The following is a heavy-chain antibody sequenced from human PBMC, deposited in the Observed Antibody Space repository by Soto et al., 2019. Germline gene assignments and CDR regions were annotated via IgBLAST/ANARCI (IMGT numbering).Heavy chain of an antibody. CDR3: ARGGWWRDFDY. J-gene: IGHJ4*02. CDR1: GGSFSDYY. V-gene: IGHV4-34*02. Sequence: QVQLQQWGAGLLKPSETLSLTCAVYGGSFSDYYWTWIRQPPGKGLEWIGEINHSGTTKYNPSLKSRVTISVGMSKNQFSLRLSSVTAADTAVYYCARGGWWRDFDYWGQGTRVTVSS. D-gene: IGHD2-15*01. CDR2: INHSGTT.